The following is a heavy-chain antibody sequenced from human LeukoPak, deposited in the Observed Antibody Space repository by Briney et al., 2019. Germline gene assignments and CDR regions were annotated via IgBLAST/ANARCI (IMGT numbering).Heavy chain of an antibody. Sequence: PSETLSLTCAVYGGSFSGYYWSWIRQPPGKGLEWIGEINHSGSTNYNPSLKSRVTISVDTSKNQFSLKLSSVTAADTAVYYCAGALTRGYCTGGVCYRSPGCYDYWGQGTLVTVSS. V-gene: IGHV4-34*01. CDR3: AGALTRGYCTGGVCYRSPGCYDY. J-gene: IGHJ4*02. CDR1: GGSFSGYY. CDR2: INHSGST. D-gene: IGHD2-8*02.